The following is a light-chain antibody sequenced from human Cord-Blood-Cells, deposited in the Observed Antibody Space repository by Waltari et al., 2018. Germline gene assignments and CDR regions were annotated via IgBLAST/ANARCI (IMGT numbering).Light chain of an antibody. V-gene: IGLV2-14*01. CDR2: DVS. CDR3: SSYTSSSTLV. CDR1: SRDVGGYNY. J-gene: IGLJ3*02. Sequence: QSAMTQPASVSGSPGQSITFPCTGTSRDVGGYNYVSWYQQHPGKAPKLMIYDVSNRPSGFSNRFSGSKSGNTASLTISGLQAEDEADYYCSSYTSSSTLVFGGGTKLTVL.